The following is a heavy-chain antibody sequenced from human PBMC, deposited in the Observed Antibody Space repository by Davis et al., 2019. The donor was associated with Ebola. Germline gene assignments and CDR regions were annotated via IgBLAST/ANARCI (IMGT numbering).Heavy chain of an antibody. CDR2: INQDGIQK. D-gene: IGHD2-21*01. Sequence: GESLKISCAASGFTFRAYWMSWVRQAPGKGLEWVANINQDGIQKCSVDSVKGRFTISRDNAKNMLYVQMNNLRTEDTAIYYCGRVILFPGIGMDIWGQGTAVTVSS. V-gene: IGHV3-7*01. CDR3: GRVILFPGIGMDI. J-gene: IGHJ6*02. CDR1: GFTFRAYW.